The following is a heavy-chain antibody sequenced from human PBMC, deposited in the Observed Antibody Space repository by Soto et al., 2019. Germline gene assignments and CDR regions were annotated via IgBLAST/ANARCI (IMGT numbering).Heavy chain of an antibody. V-gene: IGHV4-59*01. D-gene: IGHD5-18*01. CDR1: VVSISSYY. J-gene: IGHJ5*02. Sequence: WETLSLTCTFSVVSISSYYWSWIRDPPGKGLEWIGYIYYSGSTNYNPSLKSRVTISVDTSKNQFSLKLSSVTAADTAVYYCARDLRRYGLTWFDPWGKGNLVPV. CDR2: IYYSGST. CDR3: ARDLRRYGLTWFDP.